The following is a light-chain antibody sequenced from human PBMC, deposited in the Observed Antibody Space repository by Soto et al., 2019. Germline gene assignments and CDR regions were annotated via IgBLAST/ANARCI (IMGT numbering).Light chain of an antibody. V-gene: IGLV1-44*01. J-gene: IGLJ1*01. Sequence: QAVVTQPPSASGTPGQRVPISCSGSSSNIGSNTVNWYQQLPGTAPKLLIYSNNQRPSGVPDRFSGSKSGTSASLAISGLQSADEADYYCAAWDDSLNGRFVFGTGTKVTVL. CDR2: SNN. CDR3: AAWDDSLNGRFV. CDR1: SSNIGSNT.